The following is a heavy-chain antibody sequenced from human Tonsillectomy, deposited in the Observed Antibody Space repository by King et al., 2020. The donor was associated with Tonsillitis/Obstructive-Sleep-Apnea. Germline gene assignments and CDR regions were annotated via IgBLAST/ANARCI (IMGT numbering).Heavy chain of an antibody. Sequence: QLQESGPGLVKPSETLSLTCTVAVGSISSSSYYWGWIRQPPGQWLEWIGSIYFRWSTYYTPHLKSRVTISVDTSKNQFSLKLSSVTAADTAVYYFAREGVDYDFWSGYHNWFDPWGQGTLVTVSS. CDR2: IYFRWST. CDR3: AREGVDYDFWSGYHNWFDP. D-gene: IGHD3-3*01. V-gene: IGHV4-39*02. J-gene: IGHJ5*02. CDR1: VGSISSSSYY.